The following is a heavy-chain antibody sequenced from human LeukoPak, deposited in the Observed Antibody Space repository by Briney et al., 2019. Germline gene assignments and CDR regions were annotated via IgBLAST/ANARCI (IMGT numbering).Heavy chain of an antibody. J-gene: IGHJ6*03. CDR3: ARKRGAVTHLGHYYFIDV. CDR2: IWYDGSNK. Sequence: PGGSLRLSCAASGFTFSSYGMHWVRQAPGKGLEWVAVIWYDGSNKYYADSVKGRFTISRDNSKNTLYLQMNSLRAEDTAVYYFARKRGAVTHLGHYYFIDVWGKGTTVTVSS. D-gene: IGHD4-11*01. CDR1: GFTFSSYG. V-gene: IGHV3-33*01.